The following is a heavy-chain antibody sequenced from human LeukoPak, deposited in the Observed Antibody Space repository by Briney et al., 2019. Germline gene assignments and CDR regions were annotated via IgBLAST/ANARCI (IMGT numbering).Heavy chain of an antibody. CDR2: INPNSGGT. CDR1: GYTFTGYY. CDR3: ARDSAPGDTYGLLGIDS. J-gene: IGHJ4*02. V-gene: IGHV1-2*02. D-gene: IGHD5-18*01. Sequence: ASVKASCKASGYTFTGYYMHWVRQAPGQGLEWMGWINPNSGGTNYAQKFQGRVTMTRDTSISTAYMELSRLRSDDTAVYYCARDSAPGDTYGLLGIDSWGQGTLVTVSS.